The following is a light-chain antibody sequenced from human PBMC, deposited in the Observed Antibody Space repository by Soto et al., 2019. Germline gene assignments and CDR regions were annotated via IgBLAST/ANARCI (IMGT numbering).Light chain of an antibody. CDR2: YDD. CDR3: AAWDDSLNGYV. Sequence: QSVLTQPPSVSEAPRQRVTISCSGSSSNIGNNAVNWYQQLPGKAPKLLIYYDDLLPSGVSDRFSGSKSGTSASLAIRGLQSEDEADYYCAAWDDSLNGYVFGTGTKLTVL. CDR1: SSNIGNNA. J-gene: IGLJ1*01. V-gene: IGLV1-36*01.